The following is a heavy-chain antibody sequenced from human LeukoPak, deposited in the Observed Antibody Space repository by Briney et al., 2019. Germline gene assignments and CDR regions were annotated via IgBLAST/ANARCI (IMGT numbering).Heavy chain of an antibody. Sequence: SETLSLTCTVSGGSISSSSHYWGWIRQPPGKGLEWIGSIYYSGSTYYNPSLKSRVTISLDTSKNQFSLKLSSVTAADTAVYYCARLSGSYYTYYWGQGTLVTVSS. CDR3: ARLSGSYYTYY. CDR1: GGSISSSSHY. V-gene: IGHV4-39*07. J-gene: IGHJ4*02. D-gene: IGHD3-10*01. CDR2: IYYSGST.